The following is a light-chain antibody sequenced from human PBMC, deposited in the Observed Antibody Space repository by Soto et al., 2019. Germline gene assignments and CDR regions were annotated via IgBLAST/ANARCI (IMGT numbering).Light chain of an antibody. J-gene: IGKJ4*01. CDR1: QSISSY. CDR3: QQSYSSPPA. V-gene: IGKV1-39*01. CDR2: AAS. Sequence: DIQMTQSPSSLSASVGDRVTITCRASQSISSYLNWYQQKPWKAPNLLIYAASILQSGVPSRFSGSGSETDFTLTISSLQPEDFATYHCQQSYSSPPAFGGGTKVVIK.